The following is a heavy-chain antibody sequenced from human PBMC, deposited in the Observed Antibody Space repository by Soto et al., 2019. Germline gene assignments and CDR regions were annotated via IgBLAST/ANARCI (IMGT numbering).Heavy chain of an antibody. D-gene: IGHD1-26*01. CDR3: ARDYTGGSYYDY. CDR2: INQDGSEK. Sequence: GSLRLSCAASGFTFSSYWMSWVRQAPGKGLEWVARINQDGSEKYYVDSVKGRFTISRDNAKNSLYLQMNSLRAEDTAVYYCARDYTGGSYYDYWGQGTLVTVSS. V-gene: IGHV3-7*03. J-gene: IGHJ4*02. CDR1: GFTFSSYW.